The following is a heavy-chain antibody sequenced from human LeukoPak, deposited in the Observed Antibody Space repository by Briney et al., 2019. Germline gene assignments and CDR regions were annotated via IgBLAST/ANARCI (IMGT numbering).Heavy chain of an antibody. Sequence: ASVKVSCKASGYTFTDYYMHWVRQAPGQGLEWMGWINPDSGGTNYAQRFQGRVTMTRDTSISTAYMELSSLRSEDTAVYYCAAAPGYYYDSSGYYPFDYWGQGTLVTVSS. CDR3: AAAPGYYYDSSGYYPFDY. CDR2: INPDSGGT. CDR1: GYTFTDYY. J-gene: IGHJ4*02. D-gene: IGHD3-22*01. V-gene: IGHV1-2*02.